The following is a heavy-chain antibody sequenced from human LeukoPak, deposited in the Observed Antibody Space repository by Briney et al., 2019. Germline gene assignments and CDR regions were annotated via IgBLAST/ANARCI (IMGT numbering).Heavy chain of an antibody. J-gene: IGHJ4*02. D-gene: IGHD3-22*01. Sequence: GGSLRLSCAASGFTFSTFAMIWVRQPPGKGLEWVSSIFPSGGEIHYADSVRGRFTISRDSAKNSLYLQMNSLRAEDTAVYYCARDSLLYYYDSSGAPLDYWGQGTLVTVSS. CDR2: IFPSGGEI. V-gene: IGHV3-21*01. CDR3: ARDSLLYYYDSSGAPLDY. CDR1: GFTFSTFA.